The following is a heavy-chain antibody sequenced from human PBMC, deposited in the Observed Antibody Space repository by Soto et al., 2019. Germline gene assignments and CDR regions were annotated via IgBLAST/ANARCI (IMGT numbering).Heavy chain of an antibody. CDR2: ISYDGSNK. V-gene: IGHV3-30-3*01. Sequence: LRLSCAASGFTFSSYAMHSVRQAPFKGLEWVAVISYDGSNKYYADSVKGRFTISRDNSKNTLYLQMNSLRAEDTAVYYCARDQGVGVIPIYGMDVWGQGTTVTVSS. D-gene: IGHD3-10*01. CDR1: GFTFSSYA. J-gene: IGHJ6*02. CDR3: ARDQGVGVIPIYGMDV.